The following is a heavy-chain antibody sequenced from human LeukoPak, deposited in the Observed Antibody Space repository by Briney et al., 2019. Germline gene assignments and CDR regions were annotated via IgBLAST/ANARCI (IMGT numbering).Heavy chain of an antibody. Sequence: SETLSLTCAVSGGSISSSNWWSWVRQPPGKGLEWIGEIYHSGSTNYNPSLKSRVTISVDKSKNQFSLKLSSVTAADTAVYYCARDRLGWELLPHDAFDIWGQGTMVTVSS. V-gene: IGHV4-4*02. D-gene: IGHD1-26*01. CDR2: IYHSGST. CDR3: ARDRLGWELLPHDAFDI. J-gene: IGHJ3*02. CDR1: GGSISSSNW.